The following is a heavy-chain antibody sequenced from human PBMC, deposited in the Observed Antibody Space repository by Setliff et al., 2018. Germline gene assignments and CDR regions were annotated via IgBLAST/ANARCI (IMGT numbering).Heavy chain of an antibody. Sequence: GASVKVSCKAFGYPFTGYYYNHWVRQAPGQGPEWMGWINPNTGAAKYAQQFQGRVTMTRDMSLRTVYLDLSGLTSDDTAVYYCAKTLPNGNYLLWSWNWYFDLWGRGTLVTVSS. D-gene: IGHD1-26*01. V-gene: IGHV1-2*02. J-gene: IGHJ2*01. CDR2: INPNTGAA. CDR3: AKTLPNGNYLLWSWNWYFDL. CDR1: GYPFTGYY.